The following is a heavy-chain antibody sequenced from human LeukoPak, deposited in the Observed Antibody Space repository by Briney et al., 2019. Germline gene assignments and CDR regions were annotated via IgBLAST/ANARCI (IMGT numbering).Heavy chain of an antibody. V-gene: IGHV4-30-4*01. CDR1: GGSISSGDYY. CDR3: AREVASPGGYDY. D-gene: IGHD2-15*01. Sequence: SETLSLTCTVSGGSISSGDYYWSWIRQPPGRGLEWFGYIYYSGSTYYNPSLKSLVTISVDTSKNQFSLKLSSVTAADTAVYYCAREVASPGGYDYWGQGTLVTVSS. J-gene: IGHJ4*02. CDR2: IYYSGST.